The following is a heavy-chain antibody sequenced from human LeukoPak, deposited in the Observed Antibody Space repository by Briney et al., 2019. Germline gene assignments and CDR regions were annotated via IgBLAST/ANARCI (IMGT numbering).Heavy chain of an antibody. Sequence: SETLSLTCTVSGGSISSSSYYWGWLRQPPGKGLEWIGSIYYSGSTYYNPSLKSRVTISVDTSKNQFSLKLSSVTAADTAVYYCARHGDYDSSGYSSYWGQGTLVTVSS. J-gene: IGHJ4*02. D-gene: IGHD3-22*01. CDR1: GGSISSSSYY. V-gene: IGHV4-39*01. CDR3: ARHGDYDSSGYSSY. CDR2: IYYSGST.